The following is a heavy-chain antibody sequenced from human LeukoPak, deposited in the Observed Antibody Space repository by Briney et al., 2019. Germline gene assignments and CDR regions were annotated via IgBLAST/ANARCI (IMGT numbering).Heavy chain of an antibody. CDR1: GYTFTNYG. D-gene: IGHD5/OR15-5a*01. CDR3: ARDLRGWTYYFDY. CDR2: ISAYNGNT. V-gene: IGHV1-18*01. J-gene: IGHJ4*02. Sequence: ASVEVSCKASGYTFTNYGISWVRQAPGQGLEWMGWISAYNGNTNYAQNFQGTVTMTTDTSTSTAYMELRSLRSDDTAVYYCARDLRGWTYYFDYWGQGTLVTVSS.